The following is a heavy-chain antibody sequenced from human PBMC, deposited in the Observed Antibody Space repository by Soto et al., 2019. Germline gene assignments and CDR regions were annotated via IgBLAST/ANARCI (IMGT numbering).Heavy chain of an antibody. J-gene: IGHJ6*02. CDR1: GGTFSSYV. CDR2: IIPIFGTA. D-gene: IGHD2-8*01. Sequence: QVQLVQSGAEVKKPGSSVKVSCKASGGTFSSYVISWVRQAPGQGLEWMGGIIPIFGTANYAQKFQGRVTITADESTNTAYMELSSLRSEDTAVYYCAREGCTNGVCYTVSYYYGMDVWGQGTTVTVSS. CDR3: AREGCTNGVCYTVSYYYGMDV. V-gene: IGHV1-69*01.